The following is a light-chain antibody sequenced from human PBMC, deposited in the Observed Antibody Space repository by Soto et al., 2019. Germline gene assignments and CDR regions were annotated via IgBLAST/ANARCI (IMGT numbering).Light chain of an antibody. CDR2: GAS. CDR3: QHYNSWPRA. CDR1: QSVSSN. V-gene: IGKV3-15*01. Sequence: EMVMTQSPATLSVSPGERATLSCRASQSVSSNLAWYQQKPGQAPRLLIYGASTRATGVPARFSGSGSGTDFTLNISSLQSEDFAVYHCQHYNSWPRAFGQGTKVESK. J-gene: IGKJ1*01.